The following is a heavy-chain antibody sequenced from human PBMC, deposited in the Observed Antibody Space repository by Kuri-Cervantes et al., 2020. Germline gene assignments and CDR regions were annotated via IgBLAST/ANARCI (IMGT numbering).Heavy chain of an antibody. V-gene: IGHV3-33*06. CDR2: IWYDGSNK. D-gene: IGHD1-26*01. Sequence: LSLTCAASGFTFSSYGMHWVRQAPGKGLEWVAVIWYDGSNKYYADSVKGRFTISRDNSKNTLYLQMNSLTTEDTAVFYCAKQTVGSYFDYWGQGTLVTVSS. J-gene: IGHJ4*02. CDR1: GFTFSSYG. CDR3: AKQTVGSYFDY.